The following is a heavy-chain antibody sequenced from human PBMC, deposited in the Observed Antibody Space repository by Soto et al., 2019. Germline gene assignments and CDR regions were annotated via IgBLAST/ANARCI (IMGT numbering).Heavy chain of an antibody. J-gene: IGHJ4*02. CDR1: SGSISSSNW. CDR2: IYHSGST. V-gene: IGHV4-4*02. D-gene: IGHD3-22*01. Sequence: SETLSLTCAVSSGSISSSNWWSWVRQPPGKGLEWIGEIYHSGSTNYNPSLKSRVTISVDKSKNQFSLKLSSVTAADTAAYYWAVYYGAYLDYWGRGTRATVSS. CDR3: AVYYGAYLDY.